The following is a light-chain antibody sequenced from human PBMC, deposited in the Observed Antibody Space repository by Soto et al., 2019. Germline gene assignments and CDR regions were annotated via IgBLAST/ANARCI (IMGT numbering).Light chain of an antibody. V-gene: IGKV1-39*01. CDR1: QSISSY. Sequence: IQMTQSPSALTASEGDRVTITCRASQSISSYLYWYQQKPGKAPQLLIYAASSLQSGVPLRFRGRGSGTGFTLTISKLQTEDFATADFEQSYTFPWTIGQGTQVEIK. CDR2: AAS. CDR3: EQSYTFPWT. J-gene: IGKJ1*01.